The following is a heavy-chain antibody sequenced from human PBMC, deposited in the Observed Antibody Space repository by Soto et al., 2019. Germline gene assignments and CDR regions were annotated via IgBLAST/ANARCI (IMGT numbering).Heavy chain of an antibody. V-gene: IGHV1-18*01. CDR1: GYTFTSYG. CDR3: ARDRYGDYGYYSYGMDV. CDR2: ISAYNGNT. Sequence: GASVKVSCKASGYTFTSYGISWVRQAPGQGLEWMGWISAYNGNTNYAQKLQGRVTMTTDTSTSTAYMELRSLRSDDTAVYYCARDRYGDYGYYSYGMDVWGQGTTVTVS. J-gene: IGHJ6*02. D-gene: IGHD4-17*01.